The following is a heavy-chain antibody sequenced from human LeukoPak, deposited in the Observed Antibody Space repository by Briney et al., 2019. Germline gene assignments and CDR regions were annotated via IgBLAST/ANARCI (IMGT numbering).Heavy chain of an antibody. V-gene: IGHV4-39*01. D-gene: IGHD5-12*01. CDR2: IYYSGST. Sequence: SETLSLTCTVSGGSISSSSYYWGWIRQPPGKGLEWIGSIYYSGSTYYNPSLKSRVTISVDTSKNQFSLKLSSVTAADTAVYYCARGCTKKWLRFPGYYYYMDVWGKGTTVTVSS. CDR3: ARGCTKKWLRFPGYYYYMDV. J-gene: IGHJ6*03. CDR1: GGSISSSSYY.